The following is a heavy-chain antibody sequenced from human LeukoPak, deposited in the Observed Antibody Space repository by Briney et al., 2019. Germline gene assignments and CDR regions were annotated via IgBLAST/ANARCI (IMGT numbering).Heavy chain of an antibody. Sequence: GGSLRLSCAASGFTFSSYGMHWVRQAPGKGLEWVAVISYDGSNKYYADSVKGRFTISRDNSKNTLYLQMNSLRAEDTAVYYSAKGDGYSLFDYWGQGTLVTVSS. CDR2: ISYDGSNK. CDR1: GFTFSSYG. D-gene: IGHD5-18*01. V-gene: IGHV3-30*18. CDR3: AKGDGYSLFDY. J-gene: IGHJ4*02.